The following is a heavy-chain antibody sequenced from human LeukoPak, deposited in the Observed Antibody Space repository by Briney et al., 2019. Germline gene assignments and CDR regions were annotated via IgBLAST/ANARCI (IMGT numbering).Heavy chain of an antibody. Sequence: SETLSLTCTVSGGSISSSSYYWGWIRQPPGKGLEWIGSIYYSGSTYYNPSLKSRVTISVDTSKNQFSLKLSSVTAADTAVYYCARLTCSSTSCYIRKAFDIWGQGTMVTVSS. CDR2: IYYSGST. J-gene: IGHJ3*02. D-gene: IGHD2-2*02. CDR1: GGSISSSSYY. CDR3: ARLTCSSTSCYIRKAFDI. V-gene: IGHV4-39*01.